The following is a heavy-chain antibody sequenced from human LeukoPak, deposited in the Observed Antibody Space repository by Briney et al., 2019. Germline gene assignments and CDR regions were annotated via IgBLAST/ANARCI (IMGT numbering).Heavy chain of an antibody. CDR2: ISYSGST. CDR1: GDSISGYY. D-gene: IGHD6-19*01. Sequence: SETLPLTCTVSGDSISGYYWSWIRQPPGKGLEWVGYISYSGSTNYNPSLKSRVTISVDTSKNQFSLKLSSVTAADTAIYYCARDGRAGSLFAYWGQGTLVTVSS. V-gene: IGHV4-59*01. J-gene: IGHJ4*02. CDR3: ARDGRAGSLFAY.